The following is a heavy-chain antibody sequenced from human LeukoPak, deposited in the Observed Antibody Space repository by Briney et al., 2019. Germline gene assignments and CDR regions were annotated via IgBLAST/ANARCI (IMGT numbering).Heavy chain of an antibody. CDR2: INHSGST. J-gene: IGHJ6*04. D-gene: IGHD6-19*01. V-gene: IGHV4-34*01. CDR3: ARGWIFAVAAFCYYYGMDV. CDR1: GGSFSGYY. Sequence: SETLSLTCAVYGGSFSGYYWSWIRQPPGKGLEWIGEINHSGSTNYNPSLKSRVTISVDTSKNQFSLKLSSVTAADTAVYYCARGWIFAVAAFCYYYGMDVWGKGTTVTVSS.